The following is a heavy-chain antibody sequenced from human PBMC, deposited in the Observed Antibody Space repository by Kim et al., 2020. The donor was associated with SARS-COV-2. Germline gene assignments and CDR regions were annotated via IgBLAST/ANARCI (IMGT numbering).Heavy chain of an antibody. V-gene: IGHV3-30*01. CDR3: ASGSSSYYHPPADY. J-gene: IGHJ4*02. Sequence: ADSVKGRFTISRDNSKNTLYLQMNSLSTEDTAVYYCASGSSSYYHPPADYWGQGTLATVSS. D-gene: IGHD6-13*01.